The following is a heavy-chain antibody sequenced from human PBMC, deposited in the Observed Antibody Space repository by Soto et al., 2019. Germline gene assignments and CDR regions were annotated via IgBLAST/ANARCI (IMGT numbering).Heavy chain of an antibody. Sequence: EVQLVESGGGLVQPGGSLRLSCATSGFTFKRFWMNWVRQAQGKGLEWVATIKGDGSEKQYADAVKGRFTVSRDNAKNLVYLQMDRLRAEDTALYYCAREREPRLSDHWGQGTLVTVSS. J-gene: IGHJ4*02. CDR3: AREREPRLSDH. CDR2: IKGDGSEK. D-gene: IGHD6-6*01. V-gene: IGHV3-7*03. CDR1: GFTFKRFW.